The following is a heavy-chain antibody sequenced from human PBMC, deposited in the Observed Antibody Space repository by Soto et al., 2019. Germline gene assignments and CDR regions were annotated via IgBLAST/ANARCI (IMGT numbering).Heavy chain of an antibody. V-gene: IGHV3-23*01. CDR3: AKGHRHIVATRYFDY. D-gene: IGHD5-12*01. CDR2: ISGSGGST. CDR1: GFTFSSYA. Sequence: GGSLRLSCAASGFTFSSYAMSWVRQAPGKGLEWVSAISGSGGSTYYADSVKGRFTISRDNSKNTLYLQMNSLRAEDTAVYYCAKGHRHIVATRYFDYWGQGTLVTVSS. J-gene: IGHJ4*02.